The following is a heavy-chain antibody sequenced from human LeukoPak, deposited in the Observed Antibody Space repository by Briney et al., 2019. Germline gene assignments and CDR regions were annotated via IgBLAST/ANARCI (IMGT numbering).Heavy chain of an antibody. CDR3: ASSLGGSYWGFDY. CDR1: GGSISSSSYY. Sequence: SETLSLTCTFSGGSISSSSYYWGWIRQPPGKGLEWIGTIYYSGSAYYNPSLQSRVTISVDTSKNQFSLKLSSVTAADTAVYYCASSLGGSYWGFDYWGQGTLVTVSS. D-gene: IGHD1-26*01. V-gene: IGHV4-39*07. CDR2: IYYSGSA. J-gene: IGHJ4*02.